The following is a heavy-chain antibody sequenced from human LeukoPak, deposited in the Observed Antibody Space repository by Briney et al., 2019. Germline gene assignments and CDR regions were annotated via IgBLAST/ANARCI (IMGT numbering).Heavy chain of an antibody. J-gene: IGHJ4*02. Sequence: GESLKISCKGSGYSFTSYWIGWVRQMPGKGLDWMGIIYPGDSDTRYSPSFQGQVTISADKSISTAYLQWSSLKASDTAMYYCARRLPCSGGSCYSFDYWGQGTLVTVSS. CDR3: ARRLPCSGGSCYSFDY. D-gene: IGHD2-15*01. CDR1: GYSFTSYW. V-gene: IGHV5-51*01. CDR2: IYPGDSDT.